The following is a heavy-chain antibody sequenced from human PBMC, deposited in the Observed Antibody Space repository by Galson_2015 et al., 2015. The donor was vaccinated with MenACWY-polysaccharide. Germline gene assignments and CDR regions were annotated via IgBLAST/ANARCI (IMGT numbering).Heavy chain of an antibody. D-gene: IGHD6-13*01. V-gene: IGHV3-23*01. J-gene: IGHJ4*02. CDR2: ISGSGGST. Sequence: SLRLSCAASGFTFASYAMSWVRQAPGRGLEWVSGISGSGGSTYYVDSVKGRFTISRDPSENTLYLQMNSLRAEDTAVYYCAKAKYSSSWFGPNFDYWGQGTLVTVSS. CDR3: AKAKYSSSWFGPNFDY. CDR1: GFTFASYA.